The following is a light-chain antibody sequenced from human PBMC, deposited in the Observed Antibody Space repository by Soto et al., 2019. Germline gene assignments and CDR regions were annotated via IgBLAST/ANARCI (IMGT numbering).Light chain of an antibody. CDR2: KES. V-gene: IGKV1-5*03. CDR1: QSISNW. J-gene: IGKJ1*01. Sequence: DIQITQSPSTLSASVGDRVTITCRASQSISNWLAWYQQKPGTAPKLMIYKESTLEGGVTSRLSGSGSATEFSLTISSLQPDDFATYYCQQYNSYLWTFGQGTKVEIK. CDR3: QQYNSYLWT.